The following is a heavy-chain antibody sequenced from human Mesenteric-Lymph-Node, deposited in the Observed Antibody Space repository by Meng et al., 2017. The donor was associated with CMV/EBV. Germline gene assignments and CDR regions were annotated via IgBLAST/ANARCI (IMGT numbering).Heavy chain of an antibody. Sequence: SETLSLTCTVSVTSISDGPISSSNNHWGWIRQPPGKGLEWIGSVYYGGNTDYNPSLKNRVTISLDMSKDQFSLKVSSVTAADTAVYYCARDRIVVVPAATPLYYYYGMDVWGQGTTVTVSS. CDR3: ARDRIVVVPAATPLYYYYGMDV. CDR2: VYYGGNT. CDR1: VTSISDGPISSSNNH. V-gene: IGHV4-39*07. J-gene: IGHJ6*02. D-gene: IGHD2-2*01.